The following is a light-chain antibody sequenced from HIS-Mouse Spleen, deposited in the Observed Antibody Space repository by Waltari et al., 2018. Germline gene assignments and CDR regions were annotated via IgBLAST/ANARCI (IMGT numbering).Light chain of an antibody. CDR1: SSDAGCYNY. V-gene: IGLV2-11*01. CDR3: CSYAGSYTWV. Sequence: QSALTQPRSVSGSPGQSVTISCTGTSSDAGCYNYVTWYQQHPGKAPKLMIYDVSKRPSGVPDRFSGSKSGNTASLTISGLQAEDEADYYCCSYAGSYTWVFGGGTKLTVL. CDR2: DVS. J-gene: IGLJ3*02.